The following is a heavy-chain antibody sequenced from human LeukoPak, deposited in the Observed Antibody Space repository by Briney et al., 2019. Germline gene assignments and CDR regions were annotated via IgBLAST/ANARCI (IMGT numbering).Heavy chain of an antibody. D-gene: IGHD3-10*02. J-gene: IGHJ6*04. V-gene: IGHV3-23*01. CDR3: AELGITMIGGV. Sequence: AGGSLRLSCTASGFTFGDYAMSWVRQAPGKGLECISGFSGSGGSTYYADSVKGRFTISRDNSKNTLYLQMNSLRAEDTAVYYCAELGITMIGGVWGKGTTVTISS. CDR1: GFTFGDYA. CDR2: FSGSGGST.